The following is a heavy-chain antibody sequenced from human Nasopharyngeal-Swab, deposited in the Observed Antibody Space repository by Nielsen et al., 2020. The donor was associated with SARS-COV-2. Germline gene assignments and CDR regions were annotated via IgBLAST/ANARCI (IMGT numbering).Heavy chain of an antibody. CDR1: GGSISSYY. Sequence: SETLSLTCTVSGGSISSYYWTWIRQTAGKGLEWIGRSYTSGSTNYNPSLKRRFSMSVDTSKNHFSLKLSSVTAADMAVYYCAGGSLAAIPRRSWYFDYWGQGTLVTVSS. CDR2: SYTSGST. CDR3: AGGSLAAIPRRSWYFDY. V-gene: IGHV4-4*07. D-gene: IGHD6-13*01. J-gene: IGHJ4*02.